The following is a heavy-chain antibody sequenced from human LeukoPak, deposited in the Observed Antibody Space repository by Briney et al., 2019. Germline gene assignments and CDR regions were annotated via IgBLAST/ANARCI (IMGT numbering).Heavy chain of an antibody. Sequence: ASVKVSCKASGYTFINFGISWVRQAPGQGLEWMGWISAYNSNTNYAQKLQGRVTMTTDTSTSTAYMELRSLRSDDTAVYYCAREILTGYYGGFGYWGQGTLVTVSS. V-gene: IGHV1-18*01. CDR3: AREILTGYYGGFGY. CDR2: ISAYNSNT. J-gene: IGHJ4*02. D-gene: IGHD3-9*01. CDR1: GYTFINFG.